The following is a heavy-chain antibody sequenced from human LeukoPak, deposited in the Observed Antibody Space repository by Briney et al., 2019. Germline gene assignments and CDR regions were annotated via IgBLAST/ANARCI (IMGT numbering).Heavy chain of an antibody. D-gene: IGHD6-19*01. J-gene: IGHJ4*02. CDR3: ARGDRAVGVDS. Sequence: ASVKLSCKASGYTFTSYTRSWVRQAPGQGLEWMGWINTNTGNPTYAQRFTGRFVYSLDTSLSTAYLQSTILTTEDTALYFCARGDRAVGVDSWGQGTLVTVSS. V-gene: IGHV7-4-1*02. CDR2: INTNTGNP. CDR1: GYTFTSYT.